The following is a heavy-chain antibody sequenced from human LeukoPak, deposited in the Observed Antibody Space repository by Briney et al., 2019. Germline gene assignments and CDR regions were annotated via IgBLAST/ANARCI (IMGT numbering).Heavy chain of an antibody. J-gene: IGHJ6*03. CDR1: GFTFSDYY. CDR3: ARKNYFYYYMDV. CDR2: ISSSGSTI. V-gene: IGHV3-11*04. D-gene: IGHD2/OR15-2a*01. Sequence: PGGSLRLSCAASGFTFSDYYMSWIRQAPGKGLEWVSYISSSGSTIYYADSVKGRFTISRDNTKNSLYLQMNSLRAEDTAVYYCARKNYFYYYMDVWGKGTTVTISS.